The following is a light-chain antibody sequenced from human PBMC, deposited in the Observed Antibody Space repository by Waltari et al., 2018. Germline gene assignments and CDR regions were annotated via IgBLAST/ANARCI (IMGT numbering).Light chain of an antibody. V-gene: IGKV1-5*03. CDR2: RAS. J-gene: IGKJ1*01. Sequence: DIQMTQSPSTLSASVGDRVTITCRASQSISIWLAWYQQKPGKAPKLLIYRASSLESGVPSWFSGSGSGTEFTLTISSLQPDDFATYYCQQYNSYSRMFGQGTKVEVK. CDR1: QSISIW. CDR3: QQYNSYSRM.